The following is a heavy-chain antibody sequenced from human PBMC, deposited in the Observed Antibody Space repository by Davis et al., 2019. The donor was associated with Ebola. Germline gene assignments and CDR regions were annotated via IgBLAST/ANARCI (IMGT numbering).Heavy chain of an antibody. Sequence: VKVSCKASGGTFSSYAISWVRQAPGQGLEWMGRIIPILGIANYAQKFQGRVTITADKSTSTAYMELSSLRSEDTAVYYCARDLRFLEWLLYDYWGQGTLVTVSS. CDR1: GGTFSSYA. CDR2: IIPILGIA. V-gene: IGHV1-69*10. J-gene: IGHJ4*02. D-gene: IGHD3-3*01. CDR3: ARDLRFLEWLLYDY.